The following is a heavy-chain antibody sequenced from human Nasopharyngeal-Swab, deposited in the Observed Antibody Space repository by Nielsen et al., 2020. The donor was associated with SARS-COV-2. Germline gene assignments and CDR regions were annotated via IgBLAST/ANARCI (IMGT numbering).Heavy chain of an antibody. V-gene: IGHV1-69*13. D-gene: IGHD1-26*01. J-gene: IGHJ6*02. CDR2: IIPVFGTT. CDR1: GRTFSSYA. Sequence: SVMVSCQASGRTFSSYAISWVRQAPGQGLEWMGGIIPVFGTTNYAQKFQGRVSITADESTRTAYMELSSLRSEDTAVYYCARDHWRRATGFYYYGMDVWGQGTTVTVSS. CDR3: ARDHWRRATGFYYYGMDV.